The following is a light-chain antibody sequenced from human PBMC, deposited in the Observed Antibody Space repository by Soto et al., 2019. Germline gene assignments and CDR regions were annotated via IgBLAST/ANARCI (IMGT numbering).Light chain of an antibody. J-gene: IGKJ1*01. CDR3: QQYNSRPRT. V-gene: IGKV3-15*01. CDR2: GAS. Sequence: EIVMTQSPATLSVSPGERATLSCWASQSVSSNLAWYQQKPGQAPRLLIYGASTRTTGIPTRFSGSGSETEFSVTTNSLQSGGFEACFWQQYNSRPRTFGQGTKVEI. CDR1: QSVSSN.